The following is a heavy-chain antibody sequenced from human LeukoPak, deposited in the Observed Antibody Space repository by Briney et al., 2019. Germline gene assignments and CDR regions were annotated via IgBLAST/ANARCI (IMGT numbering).Heavy chain of an antibody. CDR3: ARDALKNGYTYDYFDH. J-gene: IGHJ4*03. CDR2: ISSSSSSI. D-gene: IGHD5-24*01. V-gene: IGHV3-48*01. Sequence: GGSLRLSCAASGFIFSTYSINWVRQAPGKGLEWVSHISSSSSSIYYADSVKGRFSISRDNAKNSLYLQMNSLRAEDTAVYYCARDALKNGYTYDYFDHWGQGTMVTVSS. CDR1: GFIFSTYS.